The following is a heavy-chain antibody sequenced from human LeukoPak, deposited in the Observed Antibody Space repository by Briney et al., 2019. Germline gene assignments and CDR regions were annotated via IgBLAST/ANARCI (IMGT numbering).Heavy chain of an antibody. CDR2: ISSGDST. CDR3: ARDEITVTSSIDY. CDR1: GFTVSSNY. J-gene: IGHJ4*02. V-gene: IGHV3-66*01. D-gene: IGHD4-17*01. Sequence: GGSLRLSCAASGFTVSSNYMSWVRQAPGKGLEWVSLISSGDSTYYADSVKGRFTISRDKSKNTLYLQMNSQRAEDTAVYYCARDEITVTSSIDYWGQGTLVTVSS.